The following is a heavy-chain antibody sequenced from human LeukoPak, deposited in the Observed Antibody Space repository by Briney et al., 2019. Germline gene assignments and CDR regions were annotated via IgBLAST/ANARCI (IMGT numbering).Heavy chain of an antibody. CDR1: GFSFSSYS. Sequence: GGSLRLSCVASGFSFSSYSMNWVRQAPGKGLEWVSSISSTSTYIYYTDSVKGRFTISRDNAKNSLYLQMDSLRAEDTAVYYCARNPSAVPTAVNWFDPWGQGTLVTVSS. CDR2: ISSTSTYI. J-gene: IGHJ5*02. V-gene: IGHV3-21*06. CDR3: ARNPSAVPTAVNWFDP. D-gene: IGHD2-2*01.